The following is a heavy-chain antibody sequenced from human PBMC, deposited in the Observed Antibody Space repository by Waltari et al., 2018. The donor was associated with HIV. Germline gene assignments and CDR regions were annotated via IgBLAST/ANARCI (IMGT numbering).Heavy chain of an antibody. CDR2: IDPSDSST. V-gene: IGHV5-10-1*01. Sequence: EVQLVQSGAEVKKPGESLRMSCKASGYSFSNYWITWVRQMPGKGLEWMGRIDPSDSSTNYSPSFQGHVTISADKSISTAYLQWSSLKASDTAMYYCARQGPNYYDSSGFGKYFQHWGQGTLVTVSS. CDR3: ARQGPNYYDSSGFGKYFQH. J-gene: IGHJ1*01. CDR1: GYSFSNYW. D-gene: IGHD3-22*01.